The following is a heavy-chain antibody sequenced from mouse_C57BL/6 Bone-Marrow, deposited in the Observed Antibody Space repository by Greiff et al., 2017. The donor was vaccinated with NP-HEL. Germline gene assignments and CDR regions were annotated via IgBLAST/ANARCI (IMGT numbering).Heavy chain of an antibody. D-gene: IGHD2-5*01. CDR2: IYPRSGNT. J-gene: IGHJ4*01. V-gene: IGHV1-81*01. Sequence: QVQLKQSGAELARPGASVKLSCKASGYTFTSYGISWVKQRPGQGLEWIGEIYPRSGNTYYNEKFKGKATLTADKSSSTAYMELRSLTSEDSAVYFCAGSDSNEGAMDYWGQGTSVTVSS. CDR1: GYTFTSYG. CDR3: AGSDSNEGAMDY.